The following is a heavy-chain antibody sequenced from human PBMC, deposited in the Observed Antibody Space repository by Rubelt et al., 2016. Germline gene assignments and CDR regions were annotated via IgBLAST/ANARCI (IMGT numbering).Heavy chain of an antibody. J-gene: IGHJ4*02. V-gene: IGHV4-38-2*02. CDR3: ARAPGDIAVEPAVLWYHEY. D-gene: IGHD2-2*01. Sequence: QVQPQESGPGLVKPSETLSLTCTVSGYSISSGYCWGWIRQPPGKGLEWIGNIYHSGSTYYNPSLKSRVTISVETSKNQFSRKVTSAAAADAAVYYCARAPGDIAVEPAVLWYHEYWGPGTLVTVSS. CDR2: IYHSGST. CDR1: GYSISSGYC.